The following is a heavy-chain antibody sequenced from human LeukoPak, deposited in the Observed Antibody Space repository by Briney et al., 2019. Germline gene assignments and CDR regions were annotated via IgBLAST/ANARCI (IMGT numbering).Heavy chain of an antibody. Sequence: ASVKVCCKASGGTFSSYTISWVRQAPGQGLEWMGRIIPILGIANYAQKFQGRVTITADKSTSTAYMELSSLRSEDTAVYYCARDYSSGWYYFDYWGQGTLVTVSS. CDR3: ARDYSSGWYYFDY. J-gene: IGHJ4*02. V-gene: IGHV1-69*04. CDR2: IIPILGIA. D-gene: IGHD6-19*01. CDR1: GGTFSSYT.